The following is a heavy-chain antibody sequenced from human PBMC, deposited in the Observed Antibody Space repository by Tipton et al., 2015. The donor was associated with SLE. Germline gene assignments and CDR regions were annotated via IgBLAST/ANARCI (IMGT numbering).Heavy chain of an antibody. V-gene: IGHV3-20*04. Sequence: SLRLSCAASGFTLDDYGMSWVRQAPGKGLEWVSGISRSGGSTAYVDSVKGRFTISRDNAKNSLYLQMNSLRAEDTALYYCARVACSGGSCYSRRPGSYFFNYWGQGTLVTVSS. CDR2: ISRSGGST. J-gene: IGHJ4*02. D-gene: IGHD2-15*01. CDR1: GFTLDDYG. CDR3: ARVACSGGSCYSRRPGSYFFNY.